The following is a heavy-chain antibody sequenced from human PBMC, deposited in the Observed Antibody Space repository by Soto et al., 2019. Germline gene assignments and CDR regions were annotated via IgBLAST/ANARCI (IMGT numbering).Heavy chain of an antibody. J-gene: IGHJ6*03. CDR2: INHSGST. D-gene: IGHD2-2*01. CDR3: ARVTLPGIVVVPAATSGMDV. V-gene: IGHV4-34*01. CDR1: GGSFSGYY. Sequence: SETLSLTCAVYGGSFSGYYWSWIRQPPGKGLEWIGEINHSGSTNYNPSLKSRVTISVDTSKNQFSLKLSSVTAADTAVYYCARVTLPGIVVVPAATSGMDVWGKGTTVTVSS.